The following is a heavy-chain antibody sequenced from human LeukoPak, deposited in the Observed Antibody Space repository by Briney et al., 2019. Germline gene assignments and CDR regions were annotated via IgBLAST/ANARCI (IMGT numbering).Heavy chain of an antibody. CDR1: GGSFSGYY. Sequence: SETLSLTCAVYGGSFSGYYWSWIRQPPGKGLEGIGEINHSGSTNYNPSLKSRVTISVDTSKNQFSLKLSSVTAADTAVYYWARGRAMVSGDPRDKTNWYFDLWGRGTLVTVSS. CDR3: ARGRAMVSGDPRDKTNWYFDL. J-gene: IGHJ2*01. D-gene: IGHD5-18*01. V-gene: IGHV4-34*01. CDR2: INHSGST.